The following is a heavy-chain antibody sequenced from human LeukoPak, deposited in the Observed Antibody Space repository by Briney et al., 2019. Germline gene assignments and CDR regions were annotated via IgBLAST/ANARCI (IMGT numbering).Heavy chain of an antibody. CDR1: GFSLTHDA. Sequence: GGSRRLSCAASGFSLTHDAIHWVRQAPGKGLEWVAVVSKDTVSKLYRDSVKGRFTVSTDSSKNTVYLQMTGLRSEDTAVYYCAGDRWRGAPDYFDCWGQGTLVTVSS. CDR2: VSKDTVSK. J-gene: IGHJ4*02. D-gene: IGHD1-26*01. CDR3: AGDRWRGAPDYFDC. V-gene: IGHV3-30*03.